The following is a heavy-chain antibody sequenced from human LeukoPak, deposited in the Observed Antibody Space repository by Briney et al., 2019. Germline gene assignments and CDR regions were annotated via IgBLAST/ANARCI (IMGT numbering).Heavy chain of an antibody. V-gene: IGHV3-21*01. Sequence: PGGSLRLSCAASVFTLSSDSMNWVRQAPGKGLEWVSSISSSSSYIYYADSVKGRFTISRDNAKNSLYLQMNSLRAEDTAVYYRAREGEMATESFDYWGQGTLVTVSS. CDR1: VFTLSSDS. D-gene: IGHD5-24*01. CDR2: ISSSSSYI. CDR3: AREGEMATESFDY. J-gene: IGHJ4*02.